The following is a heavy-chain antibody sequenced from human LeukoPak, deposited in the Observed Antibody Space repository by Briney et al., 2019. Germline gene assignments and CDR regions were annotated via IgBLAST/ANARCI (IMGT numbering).Heavy chain of an antibody. J-gene: IGHJ4*02. D-gene: IGHD1-1*01. CDR1: GDSVSSNSAA. V-gene: IGHV6-1*01. CDR2: TYYRSKWYN. Sequence: SQTLSLTCAISGDSVSSNSAAWNWIRQSPSRGLEWLGRTYYRSKWYNEYAVSVNSRITINPDTSKNQFSLRLDSVTPEDTAVYYCARSGPWNDADDYWGQGTLVTVSS. CDR3: ARSGPWNDADDY.